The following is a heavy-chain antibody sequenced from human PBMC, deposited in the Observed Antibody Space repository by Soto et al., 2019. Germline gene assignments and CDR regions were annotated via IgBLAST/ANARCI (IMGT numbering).Heavy chain of an antibody. CDR2: IKSKTDGGTT. J-gene: IGHJ6*02. Sequence: GGSLRLSCAASGLPFSNAWMNWVRQAPGKGLEWVGRIKSKTDGGTTDYAAPVKGRFTISRDDSKNTLYLQMNSLKTEDTAVYYCTRTDGGGDFWSGYYTPLGYYYYGMDVWGQGTTVTVSS. CDR1: GLPFSNAW. D-gene: IGHD3-3*01. V-gene: IGHV3-15*07. CDR3: TRTDGGGDFWSGYYTPLGYYYYGMDV.